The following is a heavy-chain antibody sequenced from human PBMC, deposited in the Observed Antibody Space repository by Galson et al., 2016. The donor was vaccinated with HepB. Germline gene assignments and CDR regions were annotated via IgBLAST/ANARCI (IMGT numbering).Heavy chain of an antibody. CDR3: AREENGDYDTLDY. J-gene: IGHJ4*02. V-gene: IGHV1-69*13. CDR2: IIPIFDTA. D-gene: IGHD4-17*01. Sequence: SVKVSCKASGGTFSNYAISWVRQAPGQGLEWVGGIIPIFDTANYAQQFQGRVTLTADESTSTAYMELSSLRSEDTAVYYCAREENGDYDTLDYWGQGTLVTVSS. CDR1: GGTFSNYA.